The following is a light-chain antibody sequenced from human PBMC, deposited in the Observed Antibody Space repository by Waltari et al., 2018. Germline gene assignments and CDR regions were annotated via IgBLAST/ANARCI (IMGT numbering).Light chain of an antibody. V-gene: IGLV1-40*01. CDR2: GNN. CDR3: HSFDTSLSDGVV. J-gene: IGLJ3*02. CDR1: RPNIGAGHD. Sequence: QSMLTQPPPVSGAPGPRVTISCTGRRPNIGAGHDAHWSQVFPGTGPKLLIYGNNNRPSGVPDRFSGSKSGTSASLTITGLQAEDEADYYCHSFDTSLSDGVVFGGGTKVTVL.